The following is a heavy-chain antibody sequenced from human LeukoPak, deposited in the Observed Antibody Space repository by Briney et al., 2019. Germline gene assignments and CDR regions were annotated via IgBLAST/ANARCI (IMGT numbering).Heavy chain of an antibody. CDR2: ISAYNGNT. D-gene: IGHD2-2*01. CDR1: GYTFTSYG. CDR3: ARDLWIVVVPAARFWFDP. V-gene: IGHV1-18*01. J-gene: IGHJ5*02. Sequence: GASVKVSCKASGYTFTSYGISWVRQAPGQGLEWMGWISAYNGNTNYAQKLQGRVTMTTDTSTSTAYMELRSLRSDDTAVYYCARDLWIVVVPAARFWFDPWGQGTLVTVSS.